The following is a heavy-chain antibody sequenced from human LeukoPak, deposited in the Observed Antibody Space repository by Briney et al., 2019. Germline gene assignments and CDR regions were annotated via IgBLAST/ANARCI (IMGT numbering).Heavy chain of an antibody. CDR3: ARGARVVVIKASFDY. Sequence: AXVKVSCKASGYTFTGYYMHWVRQAPGQGLEWMGRINPNSGGTNYAQKFQGRVTMTRDTSISTAYMELSRLRSDDTAVYYCARGARVVVIKASFDYWGQGTLVTVSS. V-gene: IGHV1-2*06. D-gene: IGHD3-22*01. J-gene: IGHJ4*02. CDR1: GYTFTGYY. CDR2: INPNSGGT.